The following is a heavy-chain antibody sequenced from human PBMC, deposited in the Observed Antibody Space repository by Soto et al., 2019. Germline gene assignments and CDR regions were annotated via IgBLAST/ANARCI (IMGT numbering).Heavy chain of an antibody. CDR3: VREDDGGDRDYYGLDV. CDR1: GGSLNSEYYH. CDR2: IHYTGSV. J-gene: IGHJ6*02. D-gene: IGHD2-21*02. Sequence: QIQLQESGPGLVRPSQTLSLTCTVSGGSLNSEYYHWTWIRQAPGKGLEWIGYIHYTGSVRYNPSLQSRITMSVDTSKNLFSLNLSSVNAADTAVYFCVREDDGGDRDYYGLDVWGQGTMVTVSS. V-gene: IGHV4-30-4*01.